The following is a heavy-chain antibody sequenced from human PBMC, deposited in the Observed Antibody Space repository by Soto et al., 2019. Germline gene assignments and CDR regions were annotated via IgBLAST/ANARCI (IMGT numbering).Heavy chain of an antibody. CDR1: GGSFSCYY. CDR2: INHSGST. CDR3: ARGGQQLASQGVRNWFDP. J-gene: IGHJ5*02. D-gene: IGHD6-13*01. V-gene: IGHV4-34*01. Sequence: PSETLSLTCAVYGGSFSCYYWSWIRQPPGKGLEWIGEINHSGSTNYNPSLKSRVTISVDTSKNQFSLKLSSVTAADTAVYYCARGGQQLASQGVRNWFDPWGQGTLVTVSS.